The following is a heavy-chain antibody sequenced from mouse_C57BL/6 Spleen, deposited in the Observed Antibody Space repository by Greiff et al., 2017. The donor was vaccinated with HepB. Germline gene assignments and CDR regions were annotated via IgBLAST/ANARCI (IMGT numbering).Heavy chain of an antibody. J-gene: IGHJ4*01. CDR1: GYAFSSSW. CDR2: IYPGDGDT. D-gene: IGHD2-1*01. Sequence: QVQLQQSGPELVKPGASVKISCKASGYAFSSSWMNWVKQRPGKGLEWIGRIYPGDGDTNYNGKFKGKATLTADKSSSTAYMQLSSLTSEDSAVYFCARDPYGNHYAMDYWGQGTSVTVSS. V-gene: IGHV1-82*01. CDR3: ARDPYGNHYAMDY.